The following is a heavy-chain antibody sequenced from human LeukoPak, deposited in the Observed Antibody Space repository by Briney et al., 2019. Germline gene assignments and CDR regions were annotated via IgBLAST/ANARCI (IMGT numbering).Heavy chain of an antibody. CDR1: GFTFSSHG. CDR3: ARDHAFPHQYMDV. Sequence: PGGSLRLSCAASGFTFSSHGMSWVRQAPGKGLEWVSTISGSGDNTYYADSVKGRFTISRDNSKNTLYLQMNSLRAEDTAVYYCARDHAFPHQYMDVWGKGTTVTVSS. J-gene: IGHJ6*03. CDR2: ISGSGDNT. V-gene: IGHV3-23*01.